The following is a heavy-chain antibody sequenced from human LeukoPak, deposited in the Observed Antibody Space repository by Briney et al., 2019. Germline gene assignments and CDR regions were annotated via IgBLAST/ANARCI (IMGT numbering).Heavy chain of an antibody. CDR1: GGIFSSYA. V-gene: IGHV1-69*06. Sequence: SVNVSCKASGGIFSSYAISWVRQAACQGLDGMGGINPIFGTANYAQKFQGRVTITADKSTSTAYMELSSLRSEDTAVYYCASDCGGDCYPPAEYFQHWGQGTLVTVSS. CDR2: INPIFGTA. CDR3: ASDCGGDCYPPAEYFQH. D-gene: IGHD2-21*02. J-gene: IGHJ1*01.